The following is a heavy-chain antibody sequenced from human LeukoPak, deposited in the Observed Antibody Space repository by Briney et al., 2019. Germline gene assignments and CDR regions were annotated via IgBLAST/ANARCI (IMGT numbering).Heavy chain of an antibody. CDR1: GASISSSTDY. D-gene: IGHD5-18*01. CDR2: IYYSGST. CDR3: AGGYSYGSTYYYMDV. J-gene: IGHJ6*03. Sequence: SETLSLTCTVSGASISSSTDYWGWIRQPPGKGLEWIANIYYSGSTYYNPSLKSRVTISVDTSKNQFSLKLSSVTAADTAVYYCAGGYSYGSTYYYMDVWGKGTTVTISS. V-gene: IGHV4-39*07.